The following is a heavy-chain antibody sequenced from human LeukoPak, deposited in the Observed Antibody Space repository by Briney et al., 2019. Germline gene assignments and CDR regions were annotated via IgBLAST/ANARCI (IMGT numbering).Heavy chain of an antibody. CDR2: IHTSGST. CDR3: ARDRYYYISGTYRLFDY. J-gene: IGHJ4*02. D-gene: IGHD3-10*01. CDR1: GGSISSYY. V-gene: IGHV4-4*07. Sequence: SETLSLTCTVSGGSISSYYWNWIRQPAGKGLEWVGRIHTSGSTNYNPSLKSRVTMSVDTSKNQFSLKLSSVTAADTAVYYCARDRYYYISGTYRLFDYWGQGTLVTVSS.